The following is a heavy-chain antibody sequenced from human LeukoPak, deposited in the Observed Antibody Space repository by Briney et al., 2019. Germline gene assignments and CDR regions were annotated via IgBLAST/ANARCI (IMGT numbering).Heavy chain of an antibody. CDR1: GGSISSYY. J-gene: IGHJ4*02. Sequence: SETLSLTCTVSGGSISSYYWSWIRQPAGKGLEWIGRIYTSGSTNYNPSLKSRVTMSVDTSKNQFSLKLSSVTAADTAVYFCARQLRGEAVAGHLQPFDYWGQGTLVTVSS. CDR3: ARQLRGEAVAGHLQPFDY. CDR2: IYTSGST. D-gene: IGHD6-19*01. V-gene: IGHV4-4*07.